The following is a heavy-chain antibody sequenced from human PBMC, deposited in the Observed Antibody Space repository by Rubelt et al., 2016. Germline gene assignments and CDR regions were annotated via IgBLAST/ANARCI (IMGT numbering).Heavy chain of an antibody. CDR1: GGSISSHY. V-gene: IGHV4-59*11. D-gene: IGHD1-26*01. CDR3: ARASGSYQANGWYFDL. Sequence: TLSLTCTVSGGSISSHYWSWIRQPPGKGLEWIGYIYSSGSTNYNPSLKSRVTMSVDTSKNQFSLRLSFVTAADTAVFYCARASGSYQANGWYFDLWGRGALVTVSS. CDR2: IYSSGST. J-gene: IGHJ2*01.